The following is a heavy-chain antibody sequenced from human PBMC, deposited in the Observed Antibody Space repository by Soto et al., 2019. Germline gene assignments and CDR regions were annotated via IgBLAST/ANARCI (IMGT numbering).Heavy chain of an antibody. D-gene: IGHD4-17*01. CDR2: INPSGGST. CDR1: GYTFTSYY. CDR3: ARERGPADYGDYNLYNWFDP. J-gene: IGHJ5*02. Sequence: ASVKVSCKASGYTFTSYYMHWVRQAPGQGLEWMGIINPSGGSTSYAQKFQGRVTMTRDTSTSTVYMELSSLRSEDTAVYYCARERGPADYGDYNLYNWFDPWGQGTLVTVSS. V-gene: IGHV1-46*01.